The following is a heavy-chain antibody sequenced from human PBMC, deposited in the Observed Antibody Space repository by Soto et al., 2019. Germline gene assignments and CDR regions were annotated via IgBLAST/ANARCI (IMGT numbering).Heavy chain of an antibody. CDR3: AKGALSTTSPYDFDH. D-gene: IGHD1-26*01. CDR1: GFTFSNYA. J-gene: IGHJ4*02. V-gene: IGHV3-23*01. CDR2: ISVSGNSA. Sequence: EVQLLESGGGLLQPGGSLRLSCAASGFTFSNYAMNWVRQAPGKGLEWVSTISVSGNSAYYADSVKGRFIISRDNSNNTLYLQLNSLRAEDTAIYYCAKGALSTTSPYDFDHWGQGTLVTVSS.